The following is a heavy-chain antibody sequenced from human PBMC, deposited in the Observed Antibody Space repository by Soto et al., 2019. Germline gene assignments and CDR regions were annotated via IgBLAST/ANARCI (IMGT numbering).Heavy chain of an antibody. CDR1: GYSFTSYG. J-gene: IGHJ6*02. V-gene: IGHV1-18*01. CDR2: ISPYSGRT. Sequence: ASVKVSCKASGYSFTSYGIGWVRQVPGQGPEWMGWISPYSGRTNYAQSVKGRVVMTTDISTNTVYLELRSLRSDDSAIYYCGRCRTDSYAMDVWGQGTTVTV. CDR3: GRCRTDSYAMDV. D-gene: IGHD5-18*01.